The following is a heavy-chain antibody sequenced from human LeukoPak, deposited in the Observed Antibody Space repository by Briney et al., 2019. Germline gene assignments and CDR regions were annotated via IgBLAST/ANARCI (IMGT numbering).Heavy chain of an antibody. D-gene: IGHD4-17*01. CDR2: IRYDGSNK. Sequence: GGSLRLSCAASGFTFSSYAMHWVRQAPGKGLEWVAFIRYDGSNKYYADSVKGRFTISRDNSKNTLYLQMNSLRAEHTAVYYCAKDGSVTTLQEGRCFDYWGQGTLVTVSS. J-gene: IGHJ4*02. CDR3: AKDGSVTTLQEGRCFDY. V-gene: IGHV3-30*02. CDR1: GFTFSSYA.